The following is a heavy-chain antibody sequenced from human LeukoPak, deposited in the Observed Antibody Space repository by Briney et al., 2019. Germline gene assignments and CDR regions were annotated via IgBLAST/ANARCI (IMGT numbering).Heavy chain of an antibody. D-gene: IGHD2-8*01. J-gene: IGHJ4*02. V-gene: IGHV4-39*01. Sequence: PSETLSLTCTVSGDFLSSGAYYWGWIRQAPGKGLAWIGSIYYSGSTFYNASFESRVTMSVDTSKNQFSLKLSSVTAADTAVYYCARHALTSAHRYATDYWGQGTLVTVSS. CDR1: GDFLSSGAYY. CDR2: IYYSGST. CDR3: ARHALTSAHRYATDY.